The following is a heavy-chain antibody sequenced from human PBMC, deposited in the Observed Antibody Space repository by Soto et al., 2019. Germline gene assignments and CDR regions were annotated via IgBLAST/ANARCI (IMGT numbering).Heavy chain of an antibody. J-gene: IGHJ6*02. Sequence: ESGGGVVQPGRSLRLSCAASGFTFSSYGMHWVRQAPGKGLEWVAVISYDGSNKYYADSVKGRFTISRDNSKNTLYLQMNSLRAEDTAVYYCAKDSSGWYRIYYYYGMDVWGQGTTVTVSS. CDR1: GFTFSSYG. D-gene: IGHD6-19*01. CDR3: AKDSSGWYRIYYYYGMDV. V-gene: IGHV3-30*18. CDR2: ISYDGSNK.